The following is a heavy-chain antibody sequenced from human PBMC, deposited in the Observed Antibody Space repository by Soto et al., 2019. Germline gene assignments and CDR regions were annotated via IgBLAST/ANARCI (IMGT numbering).Heavy chain of an antibody. CDR1: GCSISSSSYY. J-gene: IGHJ5*02. D-gene: IGHD2-15*01. CDR3: AGPSWWPRPAGVYWFDP. CDR2: IYYSGST. Sequence: QLQLQESGPGLVKPSETLSLTCTVSGCSISSSSYYWGWIRQPPGKGLEWIGSIYYSGSTHYNPSVGRREPIPGAALKIQSPLTVGGVTAADTAVYYCAGPSWWPRPAGVYWFDPCGQGTLVTVSS. V-gene: IGHV4-39*01.